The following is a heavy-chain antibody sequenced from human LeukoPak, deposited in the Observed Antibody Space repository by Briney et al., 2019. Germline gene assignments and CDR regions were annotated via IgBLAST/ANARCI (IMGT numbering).Heavy chain of an antibody. J-gene: IGHJ4*02. Sequence: GGSLRLSCAASRFTFSNYWMSWVRQAPGKGLEWVANIKPDGSGTFSVDSVKGRFTISRDNAKNSLYLQMSGLRAEDTAVYYCARSESNGWFTMWGQGTLVTVSS. CDR1: RFTFSNYW. CDR3: ARSESNGWFTM. D-gene: IGHD6-19*01. CDR2: IKPDGSGT. V-gene: IGHV3-7*01.